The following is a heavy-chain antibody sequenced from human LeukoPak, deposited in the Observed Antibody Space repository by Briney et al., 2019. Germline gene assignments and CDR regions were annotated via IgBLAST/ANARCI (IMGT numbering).Heavy chain of an antibody. CDR1: GGSIRSESYY. CDR3: ARNSSRFSYPRAGVFDV. CDR2: IYYSGST. D-gene: IGHD6-19*01. J-gene: IGHJ3*01. V-gene: IGHV4-39*01. Sequence: KPSETLSLTCTVSGGSIRSESYYWGWIRQPPGKGLEWIGSIYYSGSTHYNSSLKNRVSISVDTSKNQFSLRLNSVTAADTAVYFCARNSSRFSYPRAGVFDVWGQGTLVTVSS.